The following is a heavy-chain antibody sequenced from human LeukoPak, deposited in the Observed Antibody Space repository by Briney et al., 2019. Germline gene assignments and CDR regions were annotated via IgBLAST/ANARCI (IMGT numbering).Heavy chain of an antibody. V-gene: IGHV5-51*01. CDR3: ARQVEVATISAFHI. CDR1: GYFFTTYW. D-gene: IGHD5-24*01. J-gene: IGHJ3*02. Sequence: PGESLKISCKASGYFFTTYWIGWVRQMPGKGLEWMGIIYPGDSDNRYSPSLRGQVTMSVDKSTSTAYLQWNSLKASDTAMYYCARQVEVATISAFHIWGQGTMVTVSS. CDR2: IYPGDSDN.